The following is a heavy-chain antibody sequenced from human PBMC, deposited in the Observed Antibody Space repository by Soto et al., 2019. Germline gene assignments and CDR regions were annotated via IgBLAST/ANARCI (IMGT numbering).Heavy chain of an antibody. J-gene: IGHJ4*02. D-gene: IGHD2-21*01. CDR2: IYYSGST. V-gene: IGHV4-59*08. CDR3: ARHIPLGGFDY. CDR1: GGSISSYY. Sequence: NPSETLSLTCTVSGGSISSYYWSWIRQPPGKGLEWIGYIYYSGSTNYNPSLKSRVTISVDTSKNQFSLKLSSVTAADTAVYYCARHIPLGGFDYWGQGTLVTVSS.